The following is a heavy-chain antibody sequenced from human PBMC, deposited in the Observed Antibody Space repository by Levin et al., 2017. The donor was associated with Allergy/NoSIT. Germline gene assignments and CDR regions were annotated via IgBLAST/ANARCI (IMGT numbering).Heavy chain of an antibody. V-gene: IGHV1-2*02. CDR2: INPNSGGT. Sequence: GESLKISCKASGYTFTGYYMHWVRQAPGQGLEWMGWINPNSGGTNYAQKFQGRVTMTRDTSISTAYMELSRLRSDDTAVYYCARARVSSGWYVVPGYWGQGTLVTVSS. CDR1: GYTFTGYY. CDR3: ARARVSSGWYVVPGY. D-gene: IGHD6-19*01. J-gene: IGHJ4*02.